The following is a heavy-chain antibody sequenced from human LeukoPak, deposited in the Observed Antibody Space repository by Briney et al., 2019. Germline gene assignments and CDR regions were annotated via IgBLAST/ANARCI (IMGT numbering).Heavy chain of an antibody. CDR3: VRDAVMARGPL. D-gene: IGHD3-10*01. CDR2: ITGTSRHI. J-gene: IGHJ4*02. V-gene: IGHV3-21*01. CDR1: GFTFSTYN. Sequence: PGGSLRLSCAASGFTFSTYNMNWVRQAPGKGLEWVSSITGTSRHIYYADSVKGRFTISRDNANNSLYLQMNSLRADDTAMYYCVRDAVMARGPLWGQGTLVTVS.